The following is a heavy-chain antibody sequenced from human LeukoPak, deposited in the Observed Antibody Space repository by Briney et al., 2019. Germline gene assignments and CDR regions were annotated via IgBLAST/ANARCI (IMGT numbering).Heavy chain of an antibody. J-gene: IGHJ4*02. CDR3: AREIPGSGWYCFDY. V-gene: IGHV1-46*01. D-gene: IGHD6-19*01. Sequence: GASVKVSCKASGYSFTTHHIHWVRQAPGQGLEWMGIINPSDGRTIYAQNFQGRLTMTRDTSTSMVYMEMSSLRSDDTAVYYCAREIPGSGWYCFDYWGRGTQVTVSS. CDR2: INPSDGRT. CDR1: GYSFTTHH.